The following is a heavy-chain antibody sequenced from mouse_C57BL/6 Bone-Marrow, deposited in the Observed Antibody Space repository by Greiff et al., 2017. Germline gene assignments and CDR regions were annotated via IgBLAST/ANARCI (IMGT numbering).Heavy chain of an antibody. CDR2: IWSDGST. V-gene: IGHV2-6-1*01. Sequence: VKLVESGPGLVAPSQSLSITCTVSGFSLTSYGVHWVRQPPGKGLEWLVVIWSDGSTTYNSALKSRLSISKDNSKSQVFLKMNSLQTDDTAMYYCARHSYYGSSDWYFDVWGTGTTFTVSS. D-gene: IGHD1-1*01. CDR1: GFSLTSYG. CDR3: ARHSYYGSSDWYFDV. J-gene: IGHJ1*03.